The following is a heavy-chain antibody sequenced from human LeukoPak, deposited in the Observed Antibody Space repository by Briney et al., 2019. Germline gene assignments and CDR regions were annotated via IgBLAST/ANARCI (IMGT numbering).Heavy chain of an antibody. J-gene: IGHJ4*02. Sequence: SETLSLTCAVYGGSFSGYYWSWIRQPPGKGLEWIGEINHSGSTNYNPSLKSRVTISVDTSKNQFSLKLSSVTAADTAVYYCARGGSMITFGGVIVRPRRKYYFDYWGQGTLVTVSS. V-gene: IGHV4-34*01. CDR1: GGSFSGYY. D-gene: IGHD3-16*02. CDR2: INHSGST. CDR3: ARGGSMITFGGVIVRPRRKYYFDY.